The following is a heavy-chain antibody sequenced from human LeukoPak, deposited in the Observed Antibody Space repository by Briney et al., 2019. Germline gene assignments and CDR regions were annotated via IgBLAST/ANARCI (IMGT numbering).Heavy chain of an antibody. D-gene: IGHD1-26*01. Sequence: ASVKVSCKVPGYTFTDYYMHWVQQAPGKGLEWMGLVDPEDGETIYAEKFQGRVTITADTSTDTAYMELSSLRSEDTAVYYCATEKVGATRDFDYWGQGTLVTVSS. CDR2: VDPEDGET. CDR3: ATEKVGATRDFDY. V-gene: IGHV1-69-2*01. J-gene: IGHJ4*02. CDR1: GYTFTDYY.